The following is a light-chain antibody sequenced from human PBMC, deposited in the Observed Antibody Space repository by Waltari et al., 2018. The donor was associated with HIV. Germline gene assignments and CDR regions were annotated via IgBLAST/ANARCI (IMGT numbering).Light chain of an antibody. CDR1: NIGHNG. Sequence: SSELTQPPSVSVAPGQTARITCGGTNIGHNGVHWYQQEPGQAPCVGVLDDNDGTSRIPERFSGSTSGNLATLTITRVEAGDEADYYCRVWDNSRDRVVFGGGTKLTVL. V-gene: IGLV3-21*02. J-gene: IGLJ2*01. CDR3: RVWDNSRDRVV. CDR2: DDN.